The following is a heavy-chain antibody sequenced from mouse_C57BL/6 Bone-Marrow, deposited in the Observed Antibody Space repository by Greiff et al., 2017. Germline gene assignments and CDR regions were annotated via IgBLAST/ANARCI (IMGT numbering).Heavy chain of an antibody. Sequence: QVHVKQPGAELVKPGASVKLSCKASGYTFTSYWMHWVKQRPGQGLEWIGMIHPNSGSTNYNEKFKSKATLTVDKSSSTAYMQLSSLTSEDSAVYYCARSDGYYDWVWFAYWGQGTLVTVSA. J-gene: IGHJ3*01. CDR2: IHPNSGST. CDR3: ARSDGYYDWVWFAY. CDR1: GYTFTSYW. D-gene: IGHD2-3*01. V-gene: IGHV1-64*01.